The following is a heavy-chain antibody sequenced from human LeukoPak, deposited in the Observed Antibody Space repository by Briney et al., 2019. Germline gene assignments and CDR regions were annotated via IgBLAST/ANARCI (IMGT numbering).Heavy chain of an antibody. V-gene: IGHV4-59*01. CDR2: IYYSGST. CDR3: AREGLGYCSGGSCTNWFDP. Sequence: PSETLSLTCAVYGGSFSGYYWSWIRQPPGKGLEWIGYIYYSGSTNYNPSLKSRVTISVDTSKNQFSLKLSSVTAADTAVYYCAREGLGYCSGGSCTNWFDPWGQGTLVTVSS. CDR1: GGSFSGYY. D-gene: IGHD2-15*01. J-gene: IGHJ5*02.